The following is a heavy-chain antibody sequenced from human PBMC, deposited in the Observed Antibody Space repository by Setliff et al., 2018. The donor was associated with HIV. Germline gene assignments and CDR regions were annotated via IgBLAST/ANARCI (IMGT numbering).Heavy chain of an antibody. J-gene: IGHJ4*02. D-gene: IGHD3-16*02. CDR2: INHSGST. V-gene: IGHV4-34*01. CDR3: ARGWYSDYVWGSYRSYYFDY. CDR1: GGSFSGYF. Sequence: KPSETLSLTCTVYGGSFSGYFWSWIRQPPGKGLEWIGEINHSGSTNYNPSLKSRVTISVDTSKNQFSLKLRSVTAADTAVYYCARGWYSDYVWGSYRSYYFDYWGQGTLVTVSS.